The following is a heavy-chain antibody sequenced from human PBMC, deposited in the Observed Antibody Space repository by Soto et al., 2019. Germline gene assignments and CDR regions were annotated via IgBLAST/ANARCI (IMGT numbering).Heavy chain of an antibody. D-gene: IGHD3-10*01. CDR1: GYSFTSYW. V-gene: IGHV5-51*01. Sequence: GESLKISCKGSGYSFTSYWIGWVRQMPGKGLEWMGIIYPGDSDTRYSPSFQGQVTISADKSISTAYLQWSSLKASDTAIYYCARPRSGSYRLDYYGMDVWGQGTTVTVSS. CDR2: IYPGDSDT. CDR3: ARPRSGSYRLDYYGMDV. J-gene: IGHJ6*02.